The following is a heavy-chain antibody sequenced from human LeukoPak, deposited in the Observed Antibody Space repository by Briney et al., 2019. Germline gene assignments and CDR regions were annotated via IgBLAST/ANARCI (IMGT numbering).Heavy chain of an antibody. V-gene: IGHV4-4*07. CDR2: ISTSGST. J-gene: IGHJ3*02. CDR3: ARVSHYYDSSGYYYVRAFDI. CDR1: GGSISSYY. Sequence: SETLSLTCTVSGGSISSYYWSWIRQPAAKGLEWIGRISTSGSTNYNPSLKSRVTMSVDTSNNQFSLKLSSVTAADTAVYYCARVSHYYDSSGYYYVRAFDIWGQGTMVTVSS. D-gene: IGHD3-22*01.